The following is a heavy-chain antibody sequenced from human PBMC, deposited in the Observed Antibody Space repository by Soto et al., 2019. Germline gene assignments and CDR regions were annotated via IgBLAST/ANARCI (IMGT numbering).Heavy chain of an antibody. D-gene: IGHD6-19*01. CDR1: GDSVSSNSAA. CDR2: TYYRSKWYN. V-gene: IGHV6-1*01. J-gene: IGHJ4*02. Sequence: SQTLSLTCAISGDSVSSNSAAWNWIRQSPSIGLEWLGRTYYRSKWYNDYAVSVKSRITINPDTSKNQFSLQLNSVTPEDTAVYYCARAIAVGSGWYAGSFDYWGQGTLVTVSS. CDR3: ARAIAVGSGWYAGSFDY.